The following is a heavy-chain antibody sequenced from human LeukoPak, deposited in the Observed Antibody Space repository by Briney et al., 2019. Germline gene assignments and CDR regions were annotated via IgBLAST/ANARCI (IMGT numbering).Heavy chain of an antibody. CDR1: GGSISSGGYS. D-gene: IGHD2-8*01. Sequence: SETLSLTCAVSGGSISSGGYSWGWIRQPPGKGLEWIGYIYHSGSTYYNPSLKSRVTISVDRSKNQFSLKLSSVTAADTAVYYCARGRPPPNDLHFDYWGQGTLVTVSS. J-gene: IGHJ4*02. V-gene: IGHV4-30-2*01. CDR3: ARGRPPPNDLHFDY. CDR2: IYHSGST.